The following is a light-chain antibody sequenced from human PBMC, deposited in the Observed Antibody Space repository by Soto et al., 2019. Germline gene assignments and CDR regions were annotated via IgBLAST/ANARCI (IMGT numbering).Light chain of an antibody. J-gene: IGKJ5*01. CDR1: QDINNF. CDR2: DAS. CDR3: QQYDNLPPFT. Sequence: IQVTKSAFSLSASVVYGFTITCHASQDINNFLNWYQQKPGKAPKRLSYDASNLETGAPSRFSGSGYGTDFTVTISSLQPEDIATYYSQQYDNLPPFTFAQGTRLEIK. V-gene: IGKV1-33*01.